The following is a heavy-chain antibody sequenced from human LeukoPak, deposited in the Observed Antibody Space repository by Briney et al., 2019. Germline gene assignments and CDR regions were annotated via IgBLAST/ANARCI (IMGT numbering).Heavy chain of an antibody. CDR1: GFTFRDYY. Sequence: GGSLRLSCAASGFTFRDYYMSWIRQAPGKGLEWVSYISSSGDTIYYADSMKGRFTISRDNAKNSLYLQMNSLRAEDTAVYYCARVRSYPTRFDYWGQETLVTVSS. J-gene: IGHJ4*02. D-gene: IGHD3-16*02. CDR3: ARVRSYPTRFDY. V-gene: IGHV3-11*01. CDR2: ISSSGDTI.